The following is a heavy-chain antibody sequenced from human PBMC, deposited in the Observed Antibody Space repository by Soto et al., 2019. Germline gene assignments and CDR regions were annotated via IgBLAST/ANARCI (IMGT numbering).Heavy chain of an antibody. V-gene: IGHV4-30-2*01. CDR3: ARAFDSSGYFPYFDY. D-gene: IGHD3-22*01. CDR1: GGSISSGGYS. Sequence: PSETLSLTCAVSGGSISSGGYSWSWIWQPPGKGLEWIGYIYHSGSTYYNPSLKSRVTISVDRSKNQFSLKLSSVTAADTAVYYCARAFDSSGYFPYFDYWGQGTLVTVSS. CDR2: IYHSGST. J-gene: IGHJ4*02.